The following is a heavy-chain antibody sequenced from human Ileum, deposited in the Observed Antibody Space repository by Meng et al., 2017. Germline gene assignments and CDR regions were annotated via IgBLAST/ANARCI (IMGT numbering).Heavy chain of an antibody. J-gene: IGHJ4*02. D-gene: IGHD4-23*01. CDR1: SVPLTNNHL. Sequence: PPGPIHLHATVSSVPLTNNHLCCFLHQPGKEVLECSWLITHSKKTYYTQSLKSRVTMSGDNSKNPFSLILTSVTAADTAIYYCARHGGYSPDFWGQGTLVTVSS. CDR3: ARHGGYSPDF. CDR2: ITHSKKT. V-gene: IGHV4-4*03.